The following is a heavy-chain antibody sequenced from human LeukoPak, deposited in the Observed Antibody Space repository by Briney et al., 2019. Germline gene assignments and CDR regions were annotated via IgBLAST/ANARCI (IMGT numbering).Heavy chain of an antibody. D-gene: IGHD3-16*01. V-gene: IGHV4-59*01. CDR1: GGSIRTYY. J-gene: IGHJ4*02. CDR3: ARAGYDYVWGSYHPMDY. Sequence: SETLSLTCSVSGGSIRTYYWSWIRQPPGKGLEWIGYIYYSGSTNYNPSLRSRVTISLDTSKNQFSLKLSSVTAADTAVYYCARAGYDYVWGSYHPMDYWGQGTLVTVSS. CDR2: IYYSGST.